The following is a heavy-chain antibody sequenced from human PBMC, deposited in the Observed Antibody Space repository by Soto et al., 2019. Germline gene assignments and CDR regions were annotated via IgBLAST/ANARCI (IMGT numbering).Heavy chain of an antibody. CDR3: ARGLGIAAADNWFDP. CDR1: GGSISTYY. J-gene: IGHJ5*02. D-gene: IGHD6-13*01. CDR2: IYDSVRT. V-gene: IGHV4-59*01. Sequence: PSETLSLTCTVSGGSISTYYFSWIRQAPGKGLEWIGYIYDSVRTHYNPSLESRVSISMASSRNQFSLELSSVTAADTAVYFCARGLGIAAADNWFDPWGQGTLVT.